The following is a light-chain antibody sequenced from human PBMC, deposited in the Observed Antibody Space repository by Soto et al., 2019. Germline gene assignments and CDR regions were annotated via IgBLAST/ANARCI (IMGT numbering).Light chain of an antibody. CDR2: GNS. CDR3: QSYDTSPSGYV. J-gene: IGLJ1*01. Sequence: QSVLTQPPSVSGAPGQRVTISCTGSSSNIGAGYDVHWYQQLPGTAPKLLIYGNSNRPSGVPDRFSGSKSGTSASLAITGLQAEDEADYYCQSYDTSPSGYVFGGGTKVTVL. CDR1: SSNIGAGYD. V-gene: IGLV1-40*01.